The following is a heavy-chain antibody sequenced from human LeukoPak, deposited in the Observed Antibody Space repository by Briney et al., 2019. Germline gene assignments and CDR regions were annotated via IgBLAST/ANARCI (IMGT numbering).Heavy chain of an antibody. CDR2: INHNGNVN. CDR1: GFTSSSYW. V-gene: IGHV3-7*03. CDR3: ARGGGLDV. Sequence: PGGSLRLSCAASGFTSSSYWMNWARQAPGKGLEWVASINHNGNVNYYVDSVKGRFTISRDNAKNSLYLQMSNLRAEDTAVYFCARGGGLDVWSQGATVTVSS. J-gene: IGHJ6*02. D-gene: IGHD3-16*01.